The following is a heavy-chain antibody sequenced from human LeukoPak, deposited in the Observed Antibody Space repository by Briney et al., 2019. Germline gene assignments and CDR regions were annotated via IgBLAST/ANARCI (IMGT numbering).Heavy chain of an antibody. V-gene: IGHV3-15*01. D-gene: IGHD1-26*01. CDR2: IKSQTGGGTT. CDR3: TRVGTTWFHS. CDR1: GFTFSNAW. Sequence: PGLSLRLSCAASGFTFSNAWMSWVRQAPGKGLEWVGRIKSQTGGGTTDYAAPVKGRFSISRDDSKNTLYLQMNSLKTEDTAVYYCTRVGTTWFHSWGQGTLVIVSS. J-gene: IGHJ5*01.